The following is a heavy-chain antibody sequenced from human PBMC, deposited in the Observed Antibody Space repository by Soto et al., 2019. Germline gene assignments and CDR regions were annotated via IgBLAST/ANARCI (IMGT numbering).Heavy chain of an antibody. CDR3: APTRYDYCDDAVGY. CDR1: GFTFNKYA. V-gene: IGHV3-23*01. CDR2: ISGSSSTT. J-gene: IGHJ4*01. Sequence: EVQLLESGGGLVQRGGSLRLSCVDSGFTFNKYAMTWVRQAPGKGLEWVSSISGSSSTTYYADSVKGRFTISRDNSKNTVYLHMNTLSTEDTAVYYCAPTRYDYCDDAVGYWGQGTLFTVSS. D-gene: IGHD4-17*01.